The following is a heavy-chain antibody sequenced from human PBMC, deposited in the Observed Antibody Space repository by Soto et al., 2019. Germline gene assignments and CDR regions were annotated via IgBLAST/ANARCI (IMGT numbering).Heavy chain of an antibody. J-gene: IGHJ6*02. V-gene: IGHV1-18*04. CDR2: ISAYNGNT. Sequence: ASVKVSCKASGYTFNSYGISWARQAPGQGLEWMGWISAYNGNTNYVQKFQGRVTMTTEKSTSTAYMELRSLRSDDTAVYYCARDSEGGGYYYYYYGMDVWGQGTTVTVSS. D-gene: IGHD2-15*01. CDR1: GYTFNSYG. CDR3: ARDSEGGGYYYYYYGMDV.